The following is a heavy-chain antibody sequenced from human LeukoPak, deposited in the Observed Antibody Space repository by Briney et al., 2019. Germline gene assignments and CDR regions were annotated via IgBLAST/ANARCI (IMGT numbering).Heavy chain of an antibody. V-gene: IGHV1-2*04. CDR2: INPNSGGT. J-gene: IGHJ5*02. Sequence: ASVKVSCKASGYTFTGYYMHWVRQAPGQGLEWMGWINPNSGGTSYAQKFQGWVTMTRDTSISTAYMELSRLRSDDTAVYYCARDLSAMILVRPPLPGFTWGQGTLVTVSS. CDR3: ARDLSAMILVRPPLPGFT. D-gene: IGHD3-22*01. CDR1: GYTFTGYY.